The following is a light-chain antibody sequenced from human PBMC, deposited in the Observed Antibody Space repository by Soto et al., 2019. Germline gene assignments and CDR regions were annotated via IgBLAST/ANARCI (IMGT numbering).Light chain of an antibody. CDR1: QNISDD. J-gene: IGKJ1*01. CDR2: GAS. CDR3: LQNHKYPRT. V-gene: IGKV1-6*01. Sequence: AIQMTQSPSSLSASAGDRVTLTCRASQNISDDVGWYQQTPGKAPNLLIYGASRLHSGVPSRFSGSGSGAASTITITSLRHEDAATYYCLQNHKYPRTFGQGTKVEI.